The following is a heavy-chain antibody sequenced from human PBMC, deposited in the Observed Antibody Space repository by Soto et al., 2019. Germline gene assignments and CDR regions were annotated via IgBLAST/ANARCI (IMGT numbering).Heavy chain of an antibody. CDR2: ISSDGDLR. V-gene: IGHV3-23*01. D-gene: IGHD3-9*01. CDR1: GFTFNNFA. CDR3: AKVRQRFLDILTGATNFDS. Sequence: EVHLLGSGEDLVKPGGSLRLSCEVSGFTFNNFAMSWVRQSPGKGLEWVSTISSDGDLRHYAESVKGRFTISRDNSKSSLFLQMNSLRAEDTALYFCAKVRQRFLDILTGATNFDSWGQGTLVTVSS. J-gene: IGHJ4*02.